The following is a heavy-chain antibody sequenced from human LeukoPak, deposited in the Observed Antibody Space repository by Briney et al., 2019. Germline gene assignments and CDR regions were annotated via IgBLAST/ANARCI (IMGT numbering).Heavy chain of an antibody. Sequence: GESLKISCKGSAYSFTSYWIGWVRQMPAKDRQWMGIIYPGDSDTRYSPSFQGQVTISADKSISTAYLRWSSLKASDTAMYYCARRETYSSLFDPWGQGTLVTVSS. V-gene: IGHV5-51*01. D-gene: IGHD6-13*01. CDR1: AYSFTSYW. J-gene: IGHJ5*02. CDR3: ARRETYSSLFDP. CDR2: IYPGDSDT.